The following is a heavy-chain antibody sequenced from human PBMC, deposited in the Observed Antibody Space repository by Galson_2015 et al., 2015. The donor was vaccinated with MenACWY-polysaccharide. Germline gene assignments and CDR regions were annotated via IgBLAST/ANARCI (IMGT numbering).Heavy chain of an antibody. CDR2: INPDGSDK. Sequence: SLRLSCAASGFQFTGYWMTWVRQAPGKGLEWVANINPDGSDKYYAGSMRGRISISRDNTKNSLYLLINSLTADDTAVYYCARHGDWGFGYWGQGTLVTVAS. V-gene: IGHV3-7*01. D-gene: IGHD3/OR15-3a*01. CDR3: ARHGDWGFGY. CDR1: GFQFTGYW. J-gene: IGHJ4*02.